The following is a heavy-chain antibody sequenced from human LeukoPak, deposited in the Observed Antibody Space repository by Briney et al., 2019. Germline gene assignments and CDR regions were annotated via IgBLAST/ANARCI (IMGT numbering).Heavy chain of an antibody. J-gene: IGHJ2*01. CDR2: IYTSGIT. CDR3: ARGPIVVVVASYWYFDL. V-gene: IGHV4-61*02. CDR1: GGSITSTTYY. Sequence: SETLPLTCTVSGGSITSTTYYWSWIRQPAGKGPEWIGRIYTSGITAYNPSLESRVTISIDTSKNQFSLRLYSVTAADTAVYYCARGPIVVVVASYWYFDLWGRGTLVTVSS. D-gene: IGHD2-15*01.